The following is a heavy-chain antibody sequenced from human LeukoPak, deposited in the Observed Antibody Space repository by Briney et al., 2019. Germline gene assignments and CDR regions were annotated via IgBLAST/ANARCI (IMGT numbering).Heavy chain of an antibody. Sequence: GESLKISCKGSGYSFTSYWIGWVRPMPGKGLEWMGIIYPGDSDTRYSPSFQGQVTISADKSISTAYLQWSSLKASDTAMYYCARRYPYDSSGYYYLEPFDYWGQGTLVTVSS. CDR3: ARRYPYDSSGYYYLEPFDY. V-gene: IGHV5-51*01. J-gene: IGHJ4*02. CDR2: IYPGDSDT. D-gene: IGHD3-22*01. CDR1: GYSFTSYW.